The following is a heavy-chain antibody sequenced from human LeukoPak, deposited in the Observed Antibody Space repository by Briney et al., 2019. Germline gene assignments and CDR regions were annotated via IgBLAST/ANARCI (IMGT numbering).Heavy chain of an antibody. J-gene: IGHJ6*03. CDR2: INPNSGGT. CDR3: ARGLGGYCSSTSCYSRRRYYYYYMDV. V-gene: IGHV1-2*02. CDR1: GYTFTSYD. D-gene: IGHD2-2*02. Sequence: AASVKVSCKASGYTFTSYDINWVRQATGQGLEWMGWINPNSGGTNYAQKFQGRVTMTRDTSISTAYMELSRLRSDDTAVYYCARGLGGYCSSTSCYSRRRYYYYYMDVWGKGTTVTVSS.